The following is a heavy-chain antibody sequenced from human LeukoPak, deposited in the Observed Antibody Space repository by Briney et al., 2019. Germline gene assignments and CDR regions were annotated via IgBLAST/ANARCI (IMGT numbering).Heavy chain of an antibody. V-gene: IGHV3-11*01. CDR2: ISSSGSTI. J-gene: IGHJ4*02. Sequence: SGGSLRLSCAASGFTFSDYYMSWIRQAPGKGLEWVSYISSSGSTIYYADSVKGRFTISRDNAKNSLYLQMNSLRAEDTAVYYCARDGLYYDFWSGYSPYYFDYWGQGTLVTVSS. D-gene: IGHD3-3*01. CDR1: GFTFSDYY. CDR3: ARDGLYYDFWSGYSPYYFDY.